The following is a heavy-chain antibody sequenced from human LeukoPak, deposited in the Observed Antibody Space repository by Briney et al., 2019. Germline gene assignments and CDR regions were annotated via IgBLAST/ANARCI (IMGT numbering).Heavy chain of an antibody. CDR2: ISSSSYI. D-gene: IGHD6-19*01. V-gene: IGHV3-21*04. J-gene: IGHJ4*02. Sequence: GGSLRLSCAASGFTFSSYSMNWVRQAPGKGLEWVSSISSSSYIYYADSVKGRFTISRDNAKNSLYLQMNSLRAEDTAVYYCARGPDSSGWYLDYWGQGTLVTVSS. CDR3: ARGPDSSGWYLDY. CDR1: GFTFSSYS.